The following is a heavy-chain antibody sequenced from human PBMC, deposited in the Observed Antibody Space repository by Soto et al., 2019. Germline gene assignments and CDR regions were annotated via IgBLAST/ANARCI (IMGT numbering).Heavy chain of an antibody. CDR3: AREGGSSSWYGGDYYYGMDV. J-gene: IGHJ6*02. CDR2: IWYDGSNK. Sequence: GGSLRLSCAASGFTFSSYGMHWVRQAPGKGLEWVAVIWYDGSNKYYADSVKGRFTISRDNSKNTLYLQMNSLRAEDTAVYYCAREGGSSSWYGGDYYYGMDVWGQGTTVTVSS. D-gene: IGHD6-13*01. CDR1: GFTFSSYG. V-gene: IGHV3-33*01.